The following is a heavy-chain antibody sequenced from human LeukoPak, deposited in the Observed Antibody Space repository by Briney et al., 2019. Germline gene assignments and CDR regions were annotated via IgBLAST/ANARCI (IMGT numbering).Heavy chain of an antibody. Sequence: GRSLRLSCTASGFTFGDYAMSWIRQAPGKGLEWVGFIRSKAYGETADYAASVKGRFTISRDDSKAIACLQMNSLKTEDTAVYHCTRDRGAYNLYDYWGQGTLVTVSS. V-gene: IGHV3-49*03. CDR1: GFTFGDYA. D-gene: IGHD1-1*01. CDR2: IRSKAYGETA. J-gene: IGHJ4*02. CDR3: TRDRGAYNLYDY.